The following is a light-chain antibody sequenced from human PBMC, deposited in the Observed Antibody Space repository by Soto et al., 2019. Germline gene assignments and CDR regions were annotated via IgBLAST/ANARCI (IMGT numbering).Light chain of an antibody. CDR3: LQHNSYPWT. CDR2: AAS. CDR1: QGISSY. V-gene: IGKV1-17*01. Sequence: DIHLTQSPSSLSASIGDRVTITCRVSQGISSYLNWYRQKPGKVPKLLIYAASSLQSGVPSRFSGSGSGTEFTLTISSLQPEDFATYYCLQHNSYPWTFGQGTKVDIK. J-gene: IGKJ1*01.